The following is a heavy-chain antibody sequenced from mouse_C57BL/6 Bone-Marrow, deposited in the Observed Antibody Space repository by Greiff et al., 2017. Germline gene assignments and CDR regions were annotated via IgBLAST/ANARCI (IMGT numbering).Heavy chain of an antibody. CDR2: ISDGGSYT. J-gene: IGHJ3*01. V-gene: IGHV5-4*01. CDR1: GFTFSSYA. Sequence: EVKLVESGGGLVKPGGSLKLSCAASGFTFSSYAMSWVRQTPDKRLEWVATISDGGSYTYYPDNVKGRFTISRDNAKNNLYLQMSHLKSEDTAMYYCARDRDWDVWFAYWGQGTLVTVSA. CDR3: ARDRDWDVWFAY. D-gene: IGHD4-1*01.